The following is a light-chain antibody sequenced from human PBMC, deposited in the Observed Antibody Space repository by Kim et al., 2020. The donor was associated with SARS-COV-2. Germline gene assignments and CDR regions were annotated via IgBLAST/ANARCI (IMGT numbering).Light chain of an antibody. CDR3: QSYEV. CDR2: EDA. V-gene: IGLV6-57*04. Sequence: NFMLTQPLSVSESPGKTVTISCTRTSGSIASEPVQWYKQRPGSVPTTVIYEDALRPSGIPDRFSGSIDTSSNSASLTISGLTTEDEAVYFCQSYEVFGGGTQLTV. J-gene: IGLJ2*01. CDR1: SGSIASEP.